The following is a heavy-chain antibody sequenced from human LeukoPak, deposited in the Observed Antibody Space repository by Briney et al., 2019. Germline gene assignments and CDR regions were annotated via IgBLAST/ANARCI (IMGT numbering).Heavy chain of an antibody. V-gene: IGHV3-48*03. Sequence: QPGGSLRSSCEAPGFTFSSLKWTGFRQPQGKGLKWFSNISSSGSTIYYADSVKGRFTISRDNAKNSLYLQMNSLRAEDTAVYYCARDSASLYSGSYSDYWGQGTLVTVSS. CDR1: GFTFSSLK. J-gene: IGHJ4*02. CDR3: ARDSASLYSGSYSDY. CDR2: ISSSGSTI. D-gene: IGHD1-26*01.